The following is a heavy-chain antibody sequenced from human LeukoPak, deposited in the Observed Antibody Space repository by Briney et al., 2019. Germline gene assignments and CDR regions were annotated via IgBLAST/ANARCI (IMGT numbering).Heavy chain of an antibody. CDR2: IYYSGST. CDR3: ARGGSYNWNYAVLEY. J-gene: IGHJ4*02. Sequence: PSETLSLTCTVSGGSISSYYWSWTRQPPGKGLEWIGYIYYSGSTNYNPSLKSQVTISVDTSKNQFSLKLSSVTAADTAVYYCARGGSYNWNYAVLEYWGQGTLVTVSS. V-gene: IGHV4-59*01. CDR1: GGSISSYY. D-gene: IGHD1-7*01.